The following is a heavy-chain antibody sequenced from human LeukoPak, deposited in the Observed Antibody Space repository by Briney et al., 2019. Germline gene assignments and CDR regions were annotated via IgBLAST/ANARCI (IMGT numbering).Heavy chain of an antibody. D-gene: IGHD6-19*01. Sequence: KISQTLSLTCAISGDIVSINSAAWNWIRQSPSRGLEWLGRTYQRSKWYNDYAVSVKSRITINPDISKNQFSLQLNSVTPEDTAVYYCARSPSPYSSGWYFDYWGQGTLVTVSS. CDR3: ARSPSPYSSGWYFDY. CDR2: TYQRSKWYN. CDR1: GDIVSINSAA. J-gene: IGHJ4*02. V-gene: IGHV6-1*01.